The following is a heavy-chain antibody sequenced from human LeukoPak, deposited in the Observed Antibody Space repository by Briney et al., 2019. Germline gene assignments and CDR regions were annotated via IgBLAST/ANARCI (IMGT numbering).Heavy chain of an antibody. CDR1: GYSFTSYW. D-gene: IGHD3-22*01. CDR3: ARQGGDSSGISPFEY. CDR2: IYPGDSDT. V-gene: IGHV5-51*01. J-gene: IGHJ4*02. Sequence: GESLKISCKGSGYSFTSYWIGGVREMPGKGLEWMGIIYPGDSDTRYSPSFQGQVTISADKSISTAYLQWSSLKASDTAMYYCARQGGDSSGISPFEYWGQGTLVTVSS.